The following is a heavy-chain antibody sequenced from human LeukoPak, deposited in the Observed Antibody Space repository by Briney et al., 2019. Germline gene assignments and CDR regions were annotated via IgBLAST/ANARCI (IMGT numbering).Heavy chain of an antibody. V-gene: IGHV4-30-4*01. J-gene: IGHJ6*02. Sequence: SETLSLTCTVSGGSISSGDYYWSWIRQPPGKGLEWIGYIYYSGSTYYNPSLKSRVTISVDTSKNQFSLKLSSVTAADTAVYYCARGLNVFGVVIPLYGMDVWGQGTTVTVSS. D-gene: IGHD3-3*01. CDR1: GGSISSGDYY. CDR3: ARGLNVFGVVIPLYGMDV. CDR2: IYYSGST.